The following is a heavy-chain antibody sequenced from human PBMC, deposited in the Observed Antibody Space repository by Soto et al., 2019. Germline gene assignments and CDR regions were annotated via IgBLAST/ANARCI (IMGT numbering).Heavy chain of an antibody. Sequence: QVQLVESGGGVVQPGRSLRLSCAASGFTFSSYAMHWVRQAPGKGLEWVAVISYEGNNKYYADSVKGRFTMSRDNSKNTLYLQMNTLRAEDTAVYYCVRDKYGVTSAYGMDVWGQGTTVTVSS. CDR3: VRDKYGVTSAYGMDV. V-gene: IGHV3-30-3*01. J-gene: IGHJ6*02. CDR2: ISYEGNNK. D-gene: IGHD2-21*02. CDR1: GFTFSSYA.